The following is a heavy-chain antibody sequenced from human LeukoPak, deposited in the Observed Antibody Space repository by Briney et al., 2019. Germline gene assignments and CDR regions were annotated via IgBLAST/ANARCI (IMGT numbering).Heavy chain of an antibody. J-gene: IGHJ4*02. CDR1: GYTFTGYY. V-gene: IGHV1-2*02. CDR2: INPNSGGT. CDR3: ARSVLWFGDLGPFDY. Sequence: ASVKVSCKASGYTFTGYYMHWVRQAPGQGLEWMGWINPNSGGTNYAQKFQGRVTMTRDTSISTAYMELSRLRSDDTAVYYCARSVLWFGDLGPFDYWGQGTLVTVSS. D-gene: IGHD3-10*01.